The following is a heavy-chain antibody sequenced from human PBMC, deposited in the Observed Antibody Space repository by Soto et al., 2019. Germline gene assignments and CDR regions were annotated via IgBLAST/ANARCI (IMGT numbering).Heavy chain of an antibody. CDR2: ISYDGSNK. D-gene: IGHD5-12*01. CDR1: GFTFSNYG. J-gene: IGHJ6*03. Sequence: GGSLRLSCAVSGFTFSNYGMHWVRQAPGKGLEWVAVISYDGSNKYYADSVKGRFTISRDNSKNTLYLQMNSLRAEDTAVYYCAKDPSIAATISPTRYYYYYMDVWGKGTTVTVSS. V-gene: IGHV3-30*18. CDR3: AKDPSIAATISPTRYYYYYMDV.